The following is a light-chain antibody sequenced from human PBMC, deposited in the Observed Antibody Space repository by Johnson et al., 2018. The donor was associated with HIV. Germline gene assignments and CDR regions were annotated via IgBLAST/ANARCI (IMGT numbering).Light chain of an antibody. CDR1: NSNIGNNY. V-gene: IGLV1-51*02. Sequence: QSVLTQPPSVSAAPGQKVTISCSGSNSNIGNNYVSWYQQLPGTAPKLLIYENNKRPSGIPDRFSGSKSGTSATLGITGLQTGDEADYYCGTWDSSLSAGVVGTGTKVTVL. CDR3: GTWDSSLSAGV. CDR2: ENN. J-gene: IGLJ1*01.